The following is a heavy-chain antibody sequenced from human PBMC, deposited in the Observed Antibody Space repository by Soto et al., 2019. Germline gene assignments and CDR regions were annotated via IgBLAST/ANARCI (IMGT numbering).Heavy chain of an antibody. CDR2: IYYSGTT. Sequence: SQTLSLTCTVSGGSVRSGSYYWIWIRRPPGNGLEWIGYIYYSGTTNYNPSLKSRVTMSVDTSKNQFSLKLGSVTAADTAMYYCARDSYCSALINSCYYHYYGMDVWGQGTTVTVS. D-gene: IGHD2-15*01. CDR1: GGSVRSGSYY. CDR3: ARDSYCSALINSCYYHYYGMDV. J-gene: IGHJ6*02. V-gene: IGHV4-61*01.